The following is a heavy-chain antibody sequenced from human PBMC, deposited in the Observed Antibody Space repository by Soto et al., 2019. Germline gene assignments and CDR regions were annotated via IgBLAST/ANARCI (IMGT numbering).Heavy chain of an antibody. J-gene: IGHJ4*02. V-gene: IGHV4-31*03. CDR1: NGSISTNGHY. CDR2: IYYTGIS. CDR3: AREQWGFDS. D-gene: IGHD6-19*01. Sequence: QVQLQESGPELVKSSQTLSLTCTVSNGSISTNGHYWTWIRKSPWKGLEWIAYIYYTGISYYNPSLKSRLTISIDTSKNQFSLTLMSVTAADTAVYYCAREQWGFDSWGQGTLVTVSS.